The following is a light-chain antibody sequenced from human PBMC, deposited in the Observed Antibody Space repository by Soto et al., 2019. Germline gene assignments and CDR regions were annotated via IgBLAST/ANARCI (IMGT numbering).Light chain of an antibody. CDR2: GAS. Sequence: EIVMTQSSATLSVSPGEKATLSCRASQSVINNLAWYQQKPGQAPRLLIYGASTRATGIPARFSGSGSGTEFTLTISSLQSEDFALYYCQQYNNWPPYTFGQGTKLEIK. V-gene: IGKV3-15*01. J-gene: IGKJ2*01. CDR3: QQYNNWPPYT. CDR1: QSVINN.